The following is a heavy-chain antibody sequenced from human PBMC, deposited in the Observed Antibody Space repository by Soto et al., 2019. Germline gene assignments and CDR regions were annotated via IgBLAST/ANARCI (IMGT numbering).Heavy chain of an antibody. CDR3: ARVRFGDPFDF. CDR1: GYRFTTYG. J-gene: IGHJ4*02. D-gene: IGHD3-16*01. Sequence: ASVKVSCKVSGYRFTTYGINWVRQAPGQGLEWVGWFNPDNQNTNYAQKFQDRVSLTTDSSTNTAYMELRDLRSDDTAVYYCARVRFGDPFDFWGQGSQVTVSS. CDR2: FNPDNQNT. V-gene: IGHV1-18*01.